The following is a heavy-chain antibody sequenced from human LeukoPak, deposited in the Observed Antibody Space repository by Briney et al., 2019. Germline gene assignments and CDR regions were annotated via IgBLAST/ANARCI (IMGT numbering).Heavy chain of an antibody. J-gene: IGHJ5*02. CDR3: ARRIAARPGYSWFDP. D-gene: IGHD6-6*01. V-gene: IGHV1-46*01. CDR1: GYTFTSYY. Sequence: ASVKVSCKASGYTFTSYYMHWLRQAPGQGLEWMGIINPSGGSTSYAQKFQGRVTMTRDTSTSTVYMELSSLRSEDTAVYYCARRIAARPGYSWFDPWGQGTLVTVSS. CDR2: INPSGGST.